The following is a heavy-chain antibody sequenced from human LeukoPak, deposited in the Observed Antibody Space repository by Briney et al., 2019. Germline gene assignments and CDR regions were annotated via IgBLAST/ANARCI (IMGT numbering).Heavy chain of an antibody. Sequence: GASVKVSCKASGYTFTGYYMHWVRQARGQGLEWMGWINPNSGGTNYAQNFQGRVTMTRDTSISTAYMELSRLRSDDTAVYYRARDKSWDYWGQGTLVTVSS. V-gene: IGHV1-2*02. J-gene: IGHJ4*02. CDR3: ARDKSWDY. CDR2: INPNSGGT. CDR1: GYTFTGYY.